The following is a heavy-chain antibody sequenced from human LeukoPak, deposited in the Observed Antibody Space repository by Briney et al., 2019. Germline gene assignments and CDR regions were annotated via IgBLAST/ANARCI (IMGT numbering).Heavy chain of an antibody. Sequence: ASVKVSCKASGYTFTSYGISWVRQAPGQGLEWMGWIGAYNGNTNYAQKLQGRVTMTTDTSTSTAYMELRSLRSDDTAVYYCARAENVLLSFGEFRNWFDPWGQGTLVTVSS. J-gene: IGHJ5*02. D-gene: IGHD3-10*01. CDR1: GYTFTSYG. V-gene: IGHV1-18*01. CDR3: ARAENVLLSFGEFRNWFDP. CDR2: IGAYNGNT.